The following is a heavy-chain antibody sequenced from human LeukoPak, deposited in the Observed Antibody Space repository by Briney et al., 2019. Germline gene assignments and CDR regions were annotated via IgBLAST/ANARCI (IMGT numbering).Heavy chain of an antibody. J-gene: IGHJ6*03. D-gene: IGHD5-12*01. CDR3: AKDTIKVTTIRRVPHYMDV. V-gene: IGHV3-30*02. CDR2: IRYDGSNK. CDR1: GFTFSGYG. Sequence: PGGSLRLSCAASGFTFSGYGMHWVRQAPGKGLEWVSFIRYDGSNKYYADSVKGRFTISRDISRNTLYLQMNSLRAEDTAVYYCAKDTIKVTTIRRVPHYMDVWGKGTTVTISS.